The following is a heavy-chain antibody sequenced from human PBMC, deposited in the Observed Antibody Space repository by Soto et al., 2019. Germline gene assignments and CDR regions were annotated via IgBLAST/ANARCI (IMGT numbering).Heavy chain of an antibody. J-gene: IGHJ4*02. CDR2: ITPIFGTA. CDR3: ARGWGYDTSDYYYAY. V-gene: IGHV1-69*13. Sequence: GASVKVSCKAYGGTFIRYAISWVRQAPGQGLEWMGGITPIFGTANYAQKFQGRVAITADESTRTSYMELRSLRSGDTAVYYCARGWGYDTSDYYYAYWGQGTLVTVSS. CDR1: GGTFIRYA. D-gene: IGHD3-22*01.